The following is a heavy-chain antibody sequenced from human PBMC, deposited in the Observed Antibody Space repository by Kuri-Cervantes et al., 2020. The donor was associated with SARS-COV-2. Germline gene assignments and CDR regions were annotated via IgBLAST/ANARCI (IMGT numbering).Heavy chain of an antibody. Sequence: GGSLRLSCAASGFTFSSYWMSWVRQAPGKGLEWVANIKQDGSEKYYVDSVEGRFTISRDNAKNMLFLQMNSLRAEDTAVYYCVRDGDHWNFDYWGQGTLVTVSS. V-gene: IGHV3-7*01. CDR1: GFTFSSYW. J-gene: IGHJ4*02. D-gene: IGHD1-1*01. CDR2: IKQDGSEK. CDR3: VRDGDHWNFDY.